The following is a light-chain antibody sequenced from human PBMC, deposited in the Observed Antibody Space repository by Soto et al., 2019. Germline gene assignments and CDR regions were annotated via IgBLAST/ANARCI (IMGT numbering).Light chain of an antibody. Sequence: EIVMTQSPGTLSVSPGERATLYCRASQSVSVNLAWYQQKPGQAPRLLIYGASSRATGIPDRFSGSGSGTDFTLTISSLEPEDFAVYYCQQREHWPPIPFGQGTRLEI. CDR2: GAS. J-gene: IGKJ5*01. V-gene: IGKV3D-15*01. CDR3: QQREHWPPIP. CDR1: QSVSVN.